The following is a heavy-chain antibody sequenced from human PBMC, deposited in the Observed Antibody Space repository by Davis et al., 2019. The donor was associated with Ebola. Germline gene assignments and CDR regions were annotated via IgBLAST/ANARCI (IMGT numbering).Heavy chain of an antibody. J-gene: IGHJ6*02. CDR2: VYWDDDK. CDR3: AQIERYYYYAMDV. CDR1: GFSLNTQDVG. Sequence: SGPTLVKPTQTLTLTCTVSGFSLNTQDVGVGWIRQPPGKALEWLALVYWDDDKRYNPSLKSRLTITRDSSANQVILSLTNVAPGDTGTYYCAQIERYYYYAMDVWGQGTTVTVSS. V-gene: IGHV2-5*02.